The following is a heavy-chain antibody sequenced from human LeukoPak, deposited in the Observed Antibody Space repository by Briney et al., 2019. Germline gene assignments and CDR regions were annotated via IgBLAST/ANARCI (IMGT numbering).Heavy chain of an antibody. Sequence: GESLKISCKGSGYSFTSYWIGWVRQMPGKGLEWMGIIYPGDSDTRYSPSFQGQVTISADKSISTAYLQWRSLKTPDTAMSYCARGGRDGYNYGDYWGQGTLGTGSS. CDR3: ARGGRDGYNYGDY. V-gene: IGHV5-51*01. J-gene: IGHJ4*02. CDR2: IYPGDSDT. CDR1: GYSFTSYW. D-gene: IGHD5-24*01.